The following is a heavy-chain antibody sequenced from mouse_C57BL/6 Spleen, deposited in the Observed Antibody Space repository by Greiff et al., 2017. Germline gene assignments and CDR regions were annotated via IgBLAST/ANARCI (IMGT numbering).Heavy chain of an antibody. V-gene: IGHV1-18*01. D-gene: IGHD1-1*01. J-gene: IGHJ2*01. CDR3: ARSRIYYGSSYDYFDY. CDR2: INPNNGGT. Sequence: EVQLQQSGPELVKPGASVKIPCKASGYTFTDYNMDWVKQSHGKSLEWIGDINPNNGGTIYNQKFKGKATLTVDKSSSTAYMELRSLTSEDTAVYYCARSRIYYGSSYDYFDYWGQGTTLTVSS. CDR1: GYTFTDYN.